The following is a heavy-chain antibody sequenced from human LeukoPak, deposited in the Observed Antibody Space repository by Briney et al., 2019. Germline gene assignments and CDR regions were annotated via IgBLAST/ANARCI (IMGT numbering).Heavy chain of an antibody. Sequence: ASVKVSCKASGYIFTSYGISWVRQAPGQGLEWMGWISAYNGNTNYAQKLQGRVTMTTDTSTSTAYMELRSLRSDDTAVYYCAREEYDILTGYYSFDYWGQGTLVTVSS. CDR3: AREEYDILTGYYSFDY. CDR1: GYIFTSYG. D-gene: IGHD3-9*01. V-gene: IGHV1-18*04. J-gene: IGHJ4*02. CDR2: ISAYNGNT.